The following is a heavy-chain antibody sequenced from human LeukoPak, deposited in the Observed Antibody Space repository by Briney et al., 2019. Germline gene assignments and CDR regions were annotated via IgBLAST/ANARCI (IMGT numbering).Heavy chain of an antibody. J-gene: IGHJ3*02. CDR1: GGSISSYY. V-gene: IGHV4-59*12. CDR2: IYYSGST. Sequence: SETLSLTCTVSGGSISSYYWSWIRQPPGKGLEWIGYIYYSGSTNYNPSLKSRVTMSVDTSKNQFSLKLSSVTAADTAVYYCAREVGSGWYRGAFDIWGQGTMVTVSS. D-gene: IGHD6-19*01. CDR3: AREVGSGWYRGAFDI.